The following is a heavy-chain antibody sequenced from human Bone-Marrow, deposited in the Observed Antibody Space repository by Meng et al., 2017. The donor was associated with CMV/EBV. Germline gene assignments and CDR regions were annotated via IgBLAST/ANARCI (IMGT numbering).Heavy chain of an antibody. D-gene: IGHD5-24*01. CDR1: GFTFSSYS. V-gene: IGHV3-21*01. Sequence: GESLRPSCAPSGFTFSSYSMNWVRQPPGKELEWVSSISSSSSYIYYADSVKGRFTISRDNAKNSLYLQMNSLRAEDTAVYYCARDQPQMYGMDVWGQRTPVTVSS. J-gene: IGHJ6*02. CDR2: ISSSSSYI. CDR3: ARDQPQMYGMDV.